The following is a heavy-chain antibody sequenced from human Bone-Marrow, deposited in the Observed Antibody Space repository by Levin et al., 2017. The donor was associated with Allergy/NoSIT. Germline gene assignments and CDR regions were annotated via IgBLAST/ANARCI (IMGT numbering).Heavy chain of an antibody. CDR1: GASVSSSDAA. V-gene: IGHV6-1*01. Sequence: TSETLSLTCVISGASVSSSDAAWTWVRQSPSKGLEWLGRTYYRSKWYHDYPVSLRGRISINPDTSKNLFSLQLNSVTPEDMGVYFCVRDFGELDGFDLWGQGTLVTVSS. J-gene: IGHJ4*02. CDR3: VRDFGELDGFDL. D-gene: IGHD3-10*01. CDR2: TYYRSKWYH.